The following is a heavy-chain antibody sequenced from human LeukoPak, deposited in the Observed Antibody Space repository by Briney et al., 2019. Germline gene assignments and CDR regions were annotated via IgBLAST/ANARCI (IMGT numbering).Heavy chain of an antibody. J-gene: IGHJ4*02. D-gene: IGHD3-22*01. CDR2: INHSGST. CDR1: GGSFSGYY. V-gene: IGHV4-34*01. Sequence: SETLSLTCAVYGGSFSGYYWSWIRRPPGKGLEWIGEINHSGSTNYNPSLKSRVTISVDTSKNQFSLKLSSVTATDTAVYYCTRPYYYDSSGSPDYWGQGTLVTVSS. CDR3: TRPYYYDSSGSPDY.